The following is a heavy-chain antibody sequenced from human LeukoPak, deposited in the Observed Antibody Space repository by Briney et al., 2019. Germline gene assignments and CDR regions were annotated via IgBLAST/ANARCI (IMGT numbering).Heavy chain of an antibody. CDR2: IYSGGST. Sequence: GGALRLSCAGSGFTVSSNYMSWVRPAPGKGLEWVSVIYSGGSTYYADSVKGRFTISRDNSKNTLYLQMNSLRAEDTAVYYCARSTWGSRRYYYYGMDVWGQGTTVTVSS. D-gene: IGHD7-27*01. J-gene: IGHJ6*02. CDR3: ARSTWGSRRYYYYGMDV. V-gene: IGHV3-66*02. CDR1: GFTVSSNY.